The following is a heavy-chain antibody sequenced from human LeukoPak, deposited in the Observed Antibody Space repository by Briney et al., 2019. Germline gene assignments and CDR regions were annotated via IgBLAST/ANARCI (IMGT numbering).Heavy chain of an antibody. V-gene: IGHV4-4*08. CDR3: AREGTSGTHLNWFDP. J-gene: IGHJ5*02. CDR2: IYNSGYT. D-gene: IGHD1-1*01. Sequence: PSETLSLTCTVSGVSISTYYWSWIRQPPGKGPEWIGYIYNSGYTDYNPSLKSRVIISVDTSKNQFSLRLSSVTAADTAVYYCAREGTSGTHLNWFDPWGQGTLVTVSS. CDR1: GVSISTYY.